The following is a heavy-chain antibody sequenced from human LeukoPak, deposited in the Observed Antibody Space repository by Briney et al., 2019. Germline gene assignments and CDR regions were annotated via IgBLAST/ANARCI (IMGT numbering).Heavy chain of an antibody. V-gene: IGHV3-30*03. CDR1: GFTFSSYD. CDR2: ISFDGSNK. J-gene: IGHJ3*01. Sequence: GRSLRLSCAASGFTFSSYDMHWVRQAPGKGLEWVAVISFDGSNKYYADSVKGRFTISRDNSKNTLYLQMNSLRAEDTAVYCCARRGPTTVTTHDAFDVWGQGTMVTVSS. CDR3: ARRGPTTVTTHDAFDV. D-gene: IGHD4-17*01.